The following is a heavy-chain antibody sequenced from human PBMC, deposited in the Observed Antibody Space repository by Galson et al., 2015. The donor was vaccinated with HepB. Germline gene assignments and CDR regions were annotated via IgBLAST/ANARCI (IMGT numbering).Heavy chain of an antibody. V-gene: IGHV3-30*04. CDR2: ISYDGSNK. CDR3: ARDSGGPYCSSTSCYLSGPSHYYYYGMDV. CDR1: GFTFSSYA. D-gene: IGHD2-2*01. J-gene: IGHJ6*02. Sequence: SLRLSCAASGFTFSSYAMHWVRQAPGKGLEWVAVISYDGSNKYYADSVKGRFTISRDNSKNTLYLQMNSLRAEDTAVYYCARDSGGPYCSSTSCYLSGPSHYYYYGMDVWGQGTTVTVSS.